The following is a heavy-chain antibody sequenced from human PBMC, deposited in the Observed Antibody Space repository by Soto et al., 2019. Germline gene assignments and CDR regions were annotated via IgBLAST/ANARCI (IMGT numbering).Heavy chain of an antibody. D-gene: IGHD3-16*02. Sequence: EVQLVESGGGLVQPGGSLRLSCAASEFTFSNYWMHWVRQPPGKGLVWVSRINGDGSTTNYADSVKGRLTIPRDNAKNTVYLQINSLRAEDTAVYYCGRGLRYLYGVDVWGQGTTVTVSS. V-gene: IGHV3-74*01. CDR1: EFTFSNYW. CDR3: GRGLRYLYGVDV. J-gene: IGHJ6*02. CDR2: INGDGSTT.